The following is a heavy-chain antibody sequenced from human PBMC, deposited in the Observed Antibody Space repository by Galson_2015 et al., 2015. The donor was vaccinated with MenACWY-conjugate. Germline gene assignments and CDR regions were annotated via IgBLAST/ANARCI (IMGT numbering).Heavy chain of an antibody. CDR2: ISASDGST. D-gene: IGHD6-6*01. Sequence: SLRLSCAASGFSFRSNAMSWVRQAPGKGLEWVSAISASDGSTYYPDYAKGRFTISRDNSKNTLFLEVNSLRGEDTALYYCVKERGSLSHNYYFYFMDVWGKGTTVTVS. CDR1: GFSFRSNA. CDR3: VKERGSLSHNYYFYFMDV. V-gene: IGHV3-23*01. J-gene: IGHJ6*03.